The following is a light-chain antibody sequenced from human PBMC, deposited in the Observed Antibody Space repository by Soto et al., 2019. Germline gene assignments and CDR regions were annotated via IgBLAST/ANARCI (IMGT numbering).Light chain of an antibody. CDR3: AAWDDNLSVVV. Sequence: QSVLTQPPSASGTPGQRVTISCSGSGSNMGTHYVYWYQQLPGMAPKLLISRNNQRPSGVPDRFSGSKSGTSASLAISGLRSGDEADYFCAAWDDNLSVVVFGGGTKLTVL. V-gene: IGLV1-47*01. CDR2: RNN. CDR1: GSNMGTHY. J-gene: IGLJ2*01.